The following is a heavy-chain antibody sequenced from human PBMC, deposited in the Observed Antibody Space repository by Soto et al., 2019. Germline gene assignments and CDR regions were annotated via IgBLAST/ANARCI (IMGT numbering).Heavy chain of an antibody. D-gene: IGHD2-21*02. CDR3: ARLPGPLVSVLYIYPLDARESPSDVDI. CDR2: ISFDGSNK. V-gene: IGHV3-30*04. Sequence: QMQLVQSGGGVVQPGRSLRLSCAASGFTFSNYPMHWVRQAPGKGLEWVAVISFDGSNKFYADSVKGRFTISKDNSQNTLYLQMNDLRHEDTAVYDCARLPGPLVSVLYIYPLDARESPSDVDIWGQGTTVTVSS. J-gene: IGHJ6*02. CDR1: GFTFSNYP.